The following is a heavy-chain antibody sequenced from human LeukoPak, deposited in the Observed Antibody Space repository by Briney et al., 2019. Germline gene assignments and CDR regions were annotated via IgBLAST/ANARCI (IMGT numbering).Heavy chain of an antibody. Sequence: SETLSLTCTVSGYSISNGYYWGWIRQPPGKGLEWIGRIYTSGYTNYNPSLRSRVTLSVETSKNQFSLKLTSVTDADAAVYYCARDCSGGNCYLGVIDYWGQGTQVIVSS. CDR2: IYTSGYT. V-gene: IGHV4-38-2*02. D-gene: IGHD2-15*01. CDR3: ARDCSGGNCYLGVIDY. CDR1: GYSISNGYY. J-gene: IGHJ4*02.